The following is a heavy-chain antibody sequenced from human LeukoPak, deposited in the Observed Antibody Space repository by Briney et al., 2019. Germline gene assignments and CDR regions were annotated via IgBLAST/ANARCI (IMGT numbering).Heavy chain of an antibody. D-gene: IGHD5-24*01. CDR2: VYYSGST. CDR1: GGSISSYY. Sequence: SETLSLTCTVSGGSISSYYWSWIRQPPGKGLEWIGDVYYSGSTNSNPSLKSRVTISVDTSKNQFSLKPSSVTAADTAVYYCARGVYKFDPWGQGTLVTVSS. J-gene: IGHJ5*02. CDR3: ARGVYKFDP. V-gene: IGHV4-59*01.